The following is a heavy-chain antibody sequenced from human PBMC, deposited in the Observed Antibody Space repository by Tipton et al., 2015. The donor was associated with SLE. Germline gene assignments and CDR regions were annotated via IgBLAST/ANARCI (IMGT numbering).Heavy chain of an antibody. D-gene: IGHD1-14*01. CDR3: ARGRLPPDRDYYYYYMDV. Sequence: GLVKPSETLSLTCTVSGGSISSSSYYWGWIRQPPGKGLEWIGEINHSGSSNYNPSLKSRVTLSVGTSKSQFSRKLSSVTAADTAVYYCARGRLPPDRDYYYYYMDVWGKGTTVTISS. CDR2: INHSGSS. CDR1: GGSISSSSYY. V-gene: IGHV4-39*07. J-gene: IGHJ6*03.